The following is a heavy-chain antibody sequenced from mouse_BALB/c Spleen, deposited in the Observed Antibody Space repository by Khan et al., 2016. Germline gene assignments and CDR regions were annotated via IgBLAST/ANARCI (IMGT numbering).Heavy chain of an antibody. V-gene: IGHV9-3-1*01. CDR1: GYTFTNYG. Sequence: QIQLEQSGPKLKKPGETVKISCKASGYTFTNYGMNWVKQAPGKGLKWMGWINTYTGEPTYADDFKGRFAFSLETSASTAYLQINNLKNEDTATYFCAREYYYAMDYWGQGTSVTVSS. CDR2: INTYTGEP. CDR3: AREYYYAMDY. J-gene: IGHJ4*01.